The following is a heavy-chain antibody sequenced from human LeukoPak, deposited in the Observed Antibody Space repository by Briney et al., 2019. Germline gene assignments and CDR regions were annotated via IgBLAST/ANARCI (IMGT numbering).Heavy chain of an antibody. Sequence: GGSLRLSCAASGFTFSTYWMHWVHQAPGKGLVWVSRINRDGSSTSYADSVKGRFTISRDNSKNTLYLQMNSLRAEDTAVYYCAKPAYCSGGSCYSIGYFDYWGQGTLVTVSS. V-gene: IGHV3-74*01. D-gene: IGHD2-15*01. CDR1: GFTFSTYW. CDR3: AKPAYCSGGSCYSIGYFDY. CDR2: INRDGSST. J-gene: IGHJ4*02.